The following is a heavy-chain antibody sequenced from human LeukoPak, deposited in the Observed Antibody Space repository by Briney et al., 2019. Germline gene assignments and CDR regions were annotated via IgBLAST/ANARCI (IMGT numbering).Heavy chain of an antibody. J-gene: IGHJ4*02. CDR1: RYTFTGYY. CDR3: ARVVGSSTTNFDY. D-gene: IGHD6-6*01. CDR2: INPNSGGT. V-gene: IGHV1-2*02. Sequence: ASVKVSFTASRYTFTGYYMHWVRQAPGQGLEWMGWINPNSGGTNYAQKFQGRVTMTRDTSISTAYMELSRLRSDDTAVYYCARVVGSSTTNFDYWGQGTLVTVSS.